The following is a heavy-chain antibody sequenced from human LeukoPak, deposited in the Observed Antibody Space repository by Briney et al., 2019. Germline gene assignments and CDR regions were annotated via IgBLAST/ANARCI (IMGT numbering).Heavy chain of an antibody. CDR3: ARSGHDYGDYYYYYMDV. CDR2: IIPIFGTA. J-gene: IGHJ6*03. CDR1: GGTFSSYA. D-gene: IGHD4-17*01. V-gene: IGHV1-69*05. Sequence: ASVKVSCKASGGTFSSYAISWVRQAPGQGLERMGRIIPIFGTANYAQKFQGRVTITTDESTSTAYMELSSLRSEDTAVYYCARSGHDYGDYYYYYMDVWGKGTTVTVSS.